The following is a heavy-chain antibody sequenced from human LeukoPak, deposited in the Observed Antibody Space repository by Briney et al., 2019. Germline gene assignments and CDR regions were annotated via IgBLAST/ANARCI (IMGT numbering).Heavy chain of an antibody. CDR2: ISSSSSTI. Sequence: GGSLRLSCAASGFTFSSYSMSWVRQAPGKGLEWVSYISSSSSTIYYADSVKGRFTISRDNAKNSLYLQMNSLRDEDTAVYYCARDGQWPVPSPPIQTFDYWGQGTLVTVSS. CDR3: ARDGQWPVPSPPIQTFDY. D-gene: IGHD6-19*01. V-gene: IGHV3-48*02. J-gene: IGHJ4*02. CDR1: GFTFSSYS.